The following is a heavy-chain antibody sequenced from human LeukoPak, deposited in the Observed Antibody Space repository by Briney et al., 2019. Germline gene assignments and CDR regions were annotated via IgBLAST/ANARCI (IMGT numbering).Heavy chain of an antibody. J-gene: IGHJ4*02. CDR3: WRGGDQWLVSYFDY. D-gene: IGHD6-19*01. CDR2: VYTSGST. Sequence: SDTLSLTCSVSGDSISSSYWSWIRQPAGKGLEWIGRVYTSGSTNHNPSLKSRVTMSLDTSKNQFSLKLSSVTAADTAVYFCWRGGDQWLVSYFDYGGQGTLVTVSS. V-gene: IGHV4-4*07. CDR1: GDSISSSY.